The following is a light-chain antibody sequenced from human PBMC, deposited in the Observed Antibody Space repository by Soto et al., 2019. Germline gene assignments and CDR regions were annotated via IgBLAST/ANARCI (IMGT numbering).Light chain of an antibody. Sequence: DIQMTQSPSTLSASVGDRVTITCRASQSISTWLAWYQQKPGKAPKLLIYKASSLESGVPSRFSGSGSGTEFTLTISSLQPDDLATYYCQQYNSSPLTFGGGTKVELK. CDR1: QSISTW. V-gene: IGKV1-5*03. CDR3: QQYNSSPLT. CDR2: KAS. J-gene: IGKJ4*01.